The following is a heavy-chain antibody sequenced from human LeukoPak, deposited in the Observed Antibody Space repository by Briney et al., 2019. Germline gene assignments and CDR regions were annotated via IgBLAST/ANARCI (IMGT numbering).Heavy chain of an antibody. V-gene: IGHV1-18*01. D-gene: IGHD5-24*01. CDR2: ISAYNGNT. CDR3: ARSNGYYPHDYGMDV. J-gene: IGHJ6*02. CDR1: GYTFTTYD. Sequence: ASVKVSCKASGYTFTTYDISWVRQAPGQGLEWMGWISAYNGNTKYVQNLQGRATMATDTSTSTTYLELRSLRFDDTAVYYCARSNGYYPHDYGMDVWGQGTTVTVSS.